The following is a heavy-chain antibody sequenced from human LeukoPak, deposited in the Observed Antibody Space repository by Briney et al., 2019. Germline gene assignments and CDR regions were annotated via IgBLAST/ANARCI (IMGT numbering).Heavy chain of an antibody. Sequence: GGSLRLSCAASGFTFSKYWLHWVRQPPGRGLVWLARINPDDKSTSYADSVKGRFTISIDDAKETLFLQMNSLTAEDTAVYYCARWASPAGGPGYWGQGTLVTVSS. J-gene: IGHJ4*02. CDR3: ARWASPAGGPGY. CDR2: INPDDKST. D-gene: IGHD3-10*01. V-gene: IGHV3-74*01. CDR1: GFTFSKYW.